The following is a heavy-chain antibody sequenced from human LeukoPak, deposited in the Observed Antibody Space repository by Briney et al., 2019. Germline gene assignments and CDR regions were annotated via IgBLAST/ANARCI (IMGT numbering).Heavy chain of an antibody. J-gene: IGHJ4*02. CDR1: GYTFTSYA. V-gene: IGHV7-4-1*02. CDR3: ARVWHPRGSDYDSRGYKDY. D-gene: IGHD3-22*01. Sequence: ASVKVSCKASGYTFTSYAMNWVRQAPGQGLEWMGWINTNTGNPTYAQGFTGRFVFSLDTSVSTAYLQISSLKAEDTAVYYCARVWHPRGSDYDSRGYKDYWGQGTLVTVSS. CDR2: INTNTGNP.